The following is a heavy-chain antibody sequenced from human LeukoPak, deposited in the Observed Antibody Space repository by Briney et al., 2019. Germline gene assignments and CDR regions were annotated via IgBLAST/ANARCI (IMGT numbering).Heavy chain of an antibody. D-gene: IGHD3-3*01. V-gene: IGHV3-48*01. CDR3: ARGPIFGVVIVDY. CDR2: ISSSSSTI. J-gene: IGHJ4*02. CDR1: GFTFSSYG. Sequence: GGSLRLSCAASGFTFSSYGMHWVRQAPGKGLERVSYISSSSSTIYYADSVEGRFTISRDNAKNSLYPQMNSLRAEDTAVYYCARGPIFGVVIVDYWGQGTLVTVSS.